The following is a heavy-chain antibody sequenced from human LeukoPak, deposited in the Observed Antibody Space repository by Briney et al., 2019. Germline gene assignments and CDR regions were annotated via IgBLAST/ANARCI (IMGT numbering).Heavy chain of an antibody. CDR1: GFTFSSYG. V-gene: IGHV3-30*18. CDR2: ISYDGSNK. Sequence: GGSLRLSCAASGFTFSSYGMHWVRQAPGKGLEWVAVISYDGSNKYYADSVKGRFTISRDNSKNTLYLQMNSLRAEDTAVYYCAKISIRGGDPEAEYFQHWGQGTLVTVSS. CDR3: AKISIRGGDPEAEYFQH. D-gene: IGHD2-21*02. J-gene: IGHJ1*01.